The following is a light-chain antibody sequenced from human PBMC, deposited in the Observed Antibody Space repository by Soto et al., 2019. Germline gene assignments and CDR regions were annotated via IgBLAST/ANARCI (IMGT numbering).Light chain of an antibody. V-gene: IGKV3-15*01. CDR2: GAS. J-gene: IGKJ1*01. CDR3: QQYHNCPPRGT. CDR1: QSVSSN. Sequence: EIVMTQSPATLSVSPGERATLSCRASQSVSSNLAWYQQKPGQAPRLLIYGASTRATGIPARFSGSGSGTEFTLTISILQSEDFAVYDCQQYHNCPPRGTFGQGTKAEIK.